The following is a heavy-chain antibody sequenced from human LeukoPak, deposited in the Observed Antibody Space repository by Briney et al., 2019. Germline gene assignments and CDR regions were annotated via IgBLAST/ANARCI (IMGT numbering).Heavy chain of an antibody. Sequence: PGGSLRLSCAASGFTFSNYWMIWVRQAPGKGREWGGNIRQDGSEKRYADSVRGRFSISRDNAQTSLYLQMNSLRAEDTAVYYCARASDPWLQLTWGQGTLVTVSS. J-gene: IGHJ5*02. CDR3: ARASDPWLQLT. V-gene: IGHV3-7*05. CDR1: GFTFSNYW. CDR2: IRQDGSEK. D-gene: IGHD5-24*01.